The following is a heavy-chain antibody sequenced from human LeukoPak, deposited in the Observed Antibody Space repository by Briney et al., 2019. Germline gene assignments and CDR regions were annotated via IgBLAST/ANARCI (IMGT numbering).Heavy chain of an antibody. CDR1: GFTFSSYS. J-gene: IGHJ4*02. D-gene: IGHD2-8*01. CDR3: ARVGDCTNGVCYPLNYFDY. Sequence: PGGSLRLSCAASGFTFSSYSMNWVRQAPGKGLEWVSSISSSSSYIYYADSVKGRFTISRDNAKNSLYLQMNSLRAEDTAVYYCARVGDCTNGVCYPLNYFDYWGQGTLVTVSA. V-gene: IGHV3-21*01. CDR2: ISSSSSYI.